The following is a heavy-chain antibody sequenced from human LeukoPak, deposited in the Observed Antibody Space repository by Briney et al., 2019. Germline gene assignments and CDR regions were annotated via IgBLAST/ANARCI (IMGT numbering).Heavy chain of an antibody. J-gene: IGHJ4*02. CDR3: ARLASSGWSHCDY. Sequence: PLGSLRLSCAASGFTFSSYGMHWVRQAPGKGLEWVAVIWYDGSNKYYADSLKGRFTISRHNSKNTLYLQMNSLRAEDTAVYYCARLASSGWSHCDYWGQGTLVSVSS. CDR1: GFTFSSYG. CDR2: IWYDGSNK. D-gene: IGHD6-19*01. V-gene: IGHV3-33*01.